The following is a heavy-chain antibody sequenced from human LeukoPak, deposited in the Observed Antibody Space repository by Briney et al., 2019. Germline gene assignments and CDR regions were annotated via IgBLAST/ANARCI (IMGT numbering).Heavy chain of an antibody. CDR3: AETNTQDWFDL. CDR2: IYHSGET. Sequence: SETLSLTCRVSGGSISSTSYYWGGIRQPPGKGLEWIASIYHSGETFYNPSLESRVAISVDTSNNEVFLDLYSVTAADTAMYYYAETNTQDWFDLWGRGTLVTVSS. J-gene: IGHJ5*02. V-gene: IGHV4-39*07. CDR1: GGSISSTSYY. D-gene: IGHD2-8*01.